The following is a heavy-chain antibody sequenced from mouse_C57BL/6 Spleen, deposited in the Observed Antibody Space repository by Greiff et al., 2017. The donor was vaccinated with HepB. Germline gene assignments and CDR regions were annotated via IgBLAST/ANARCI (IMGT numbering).Heavy chain of an antibody. Sequence: QVQLKQPGAELVKPGASVKLSCKASGYTFTSYWMQWVKQRPGQGLEWIGEIDPSDSYTNYNQKFKGKATLTVDTSSSTAYMQLSSLTSEDSAVYYCARRYYGSSSYWYFDVWGTGTTVTVSS. J-gene: IGHJ1*03. CDR3: ARRYYGSSSYWYFDV. D-gene: IGHD1-1*01. CDR2: IDPSDSYT. V-gene: IGHV1-50*01. CDR1: GYTFTSYW.